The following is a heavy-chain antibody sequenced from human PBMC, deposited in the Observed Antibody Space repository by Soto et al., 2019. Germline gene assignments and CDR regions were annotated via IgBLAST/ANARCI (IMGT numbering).Heavy chain of an antibody. CDR2: INPDSGRT. Sequence: QVQLVQSGPEVGKPGASVKVSCKASGYTCTGYYLHWVRQAPGQGLEWMGYINPDSGRTRYAPKFQGTVTMTRDTSITTAYLELSSLKYDDSAIFYCALSFSQTNIDVWGQGTTVIVSS. J-gene: IGHJ6*01. CDR3: ALSFSQTNIDV. CDR1: GYTCTGYY. V-gene: IGHV1-2*02.